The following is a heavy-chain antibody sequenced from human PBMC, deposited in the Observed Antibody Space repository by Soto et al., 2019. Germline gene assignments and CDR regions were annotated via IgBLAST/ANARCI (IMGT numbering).Heavy chain of an antibody. V-gene: IGHV4-59*01. CDR1: GGSISSYY. Sequence: ASETLSLTCTVSGGSISSYYWSWIRQPPGKGLEWIGYIYYSGSTNYNPSLKSRVTISVDTSKNQFSLKLSSVTAADTAVYYCARNRYYDILTGYDYYVDVWGKGTTVTVSS. D-gene: IGHD3-9*01. J-gene: IGHJ6*03. CDR3: ARNRYYDILTGYDYYVDV. CDR2: IYYSGST.